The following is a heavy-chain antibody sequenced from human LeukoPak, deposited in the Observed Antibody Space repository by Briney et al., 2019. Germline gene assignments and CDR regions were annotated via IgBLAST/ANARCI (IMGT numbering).Heavy chain of an antibody. CDR2: ISGSGGTT. CDR3: AGYYDFWSGYPNPFYGMDV. D-gene: IGHD3-3*01. Sequence: GGSLRLSCAASGFTFSSYAMSWVRQAPGKGLEWVSAISGSGGTTYYADSVKGRFTISRDNSKNTLYLQMNSLRGEDTAVYYCAGYYDFWSGYPNPFYGMDVWGQGTTVTVSS. CDR1: GFTFSSYA. J-gene: IGHJ6*02. V-gene: IGHV3-23*01.